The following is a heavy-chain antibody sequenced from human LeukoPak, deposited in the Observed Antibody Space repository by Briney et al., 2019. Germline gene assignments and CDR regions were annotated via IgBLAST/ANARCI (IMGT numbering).Heavy chain of an antibody. D-gene: IGHD5-12*01. CDR1: GYTFTSYD. J-gene: IGHJ6*03. V-gene: IGHV1-8*01. Sequence: GASVKVSCKASGYTFTSYDINWVRQATGQGLEWMGWMNPNSGNTGYAQKFQGRVTMTRNTSISTAYMELSSLRSEDTAVYYCARGKAGIVATRGYYMDVWGKGTTVTVSS. CDR3: ARGKAGIVATRGYYMDV. CDR2: MNPNSGNT.